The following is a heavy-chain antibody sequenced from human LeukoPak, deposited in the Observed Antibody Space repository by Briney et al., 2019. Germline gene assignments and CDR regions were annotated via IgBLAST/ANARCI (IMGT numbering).Heavy chain of an antibody. CDR3: ARDRVDPYYFDY. D-gene: IGHD2-15*01. V-gene: IGHV1-69*01. Sequence: GSSVKVSCKASGGTFSSYAIGWVRQAPVQGLEWMGGIIPIFGTANYAQKFQGRVTITADESTSTAYMELSSLRSEDTAVYYCARDRVDPYYFDYWGQGTLVTVSS. J-gene: IGHJ4*02. CDR2: IIPIFGTA. CDR1: GGTFSSYA.